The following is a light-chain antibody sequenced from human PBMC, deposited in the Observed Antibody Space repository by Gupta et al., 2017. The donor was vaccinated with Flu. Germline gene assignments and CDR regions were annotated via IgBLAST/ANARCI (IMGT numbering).Light chain of an antibody. J-gene: IGLJ2*01. Sequence: QSVLTQPPSASGTPGQRVTISCSGSRSNIGSYYVYWYQHLPGTAPEVLISRNNQRPSGVPDRFSGSKSGTSASLAISGLRSEDEGDYYCVAWDDNMSGQVFGGGTKLTVL. V-gene: IGLV1-47*01. CDR3: VAWDDNMSGQV. CDR2: RNN. CDR1: RSNIGSYY.